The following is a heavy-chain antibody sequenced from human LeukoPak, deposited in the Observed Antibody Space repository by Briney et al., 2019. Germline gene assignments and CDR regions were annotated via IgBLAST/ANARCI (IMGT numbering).Heavy chain of an antibody. Sequence: GGSLRLSCAASGFTFSSYSMNWVRQAPGKGLEWVSSISSSSSYIYYADSVKGRFTISRDNAKNSLYLQMNSLRAEDTAVYYCARVLQFLEWCFDYWGQGTLVTVSS. D-gene: IGHD3-3*01. V-gene: IGHV3-21*01. CDR2: ISSSSSYI. CDR1: GFTFSSYS. J-gene: IGHJ4*02. CDR3: ARVLQFLEWCFDY.